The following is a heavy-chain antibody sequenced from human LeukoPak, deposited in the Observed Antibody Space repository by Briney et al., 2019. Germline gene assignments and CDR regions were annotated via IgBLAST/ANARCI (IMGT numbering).Heavy chain of an antibody. J-gene: IGHJ4*02. CDR2: IYYSGST. CDR1: GGSISCYY. V-gene: IGHV4-59*12. D-gene: IGHD6-13*01. Sequence: SETLSLTCTVSGGSISCYYWSWIRQTPGKGLEWIGYIYYSGSTNYNPSLKSRVTISVDTSKNQFSLKLSSVTAADTAAYCCARCRGSSLTRPLSYFDYWGQGTLVTVSS. CDR3: ARCRGSSLTRPLSYFDY.